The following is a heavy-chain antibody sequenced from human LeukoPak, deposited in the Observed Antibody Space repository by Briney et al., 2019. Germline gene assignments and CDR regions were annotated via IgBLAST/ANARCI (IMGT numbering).Heavy chain of an antibody. Sequence: AGGSLRLSCAASGFTFSSYAMSWVRQAPGKGLEWVSAISGSGGSTYYADSVKGRFTISRDNSKNTLYLQMNSLRAEDTAVYYCAKGVERITIFGVVIPAAYYYGMDVWGQGTTVTVSS. CDR2: ISGSGGST. V-gene: IGHV3-23*01. D-gene: IGHD3-3*01. CDR3: AKGVERITIFGVVIPAAYYYGMDV. CDR1: GFTFSSYA. J-gene: IGHJ6*02.